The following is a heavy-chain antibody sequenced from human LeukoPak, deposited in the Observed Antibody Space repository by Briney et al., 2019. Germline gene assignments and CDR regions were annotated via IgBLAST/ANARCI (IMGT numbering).Heavy chain of an antibody. Sequence: ASVKVSCKVSGYTLTELSMHWVRQAPGKGLEWMGGFDPEDGETIYAQKFQGRVTMTEDTSTDTAYMELGSLRSEDTAVYYCATASPSGSYEGYFDYWGQGTLVTVSS. D-gene: IGHD1-26*01. J-gene: IGHJ4*02. V-gene: IGHV1-24*01. CDR2: FDPEDGET. CDR1: GYTLTELS. CDR3: ATASPSGSYEGYFDY.